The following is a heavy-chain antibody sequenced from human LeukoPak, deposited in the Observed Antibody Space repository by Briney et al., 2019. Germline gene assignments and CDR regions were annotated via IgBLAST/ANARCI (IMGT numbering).Heavy chain of an antibody. CDR1: GGSFRGSY. CDR2: INHSGST. D-gene: IGHD1-26*01. J-gene: IGHJ4*02. Sequence: PSETLSLTCAVYGGSFRGSYWCWIREPPRKGGECMGEINHSGSTNYNPSLKSRVTISVDTSKNQFSLKLSSVTAADTGVYYCARDGRWELPLEYWGQGTLVTVSS. CDR3: ARDGRWELPLEY. V-gene: IGHV4-34*01.